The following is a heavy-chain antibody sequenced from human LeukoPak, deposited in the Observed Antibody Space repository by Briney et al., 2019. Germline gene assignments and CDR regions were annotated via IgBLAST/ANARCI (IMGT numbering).Heavy chain of an antibody. D-gene: IGHD6-13*01. CDR1: GGSISSHY. CDR3: ARAPSSSSWSYYFDY. CDR2: IYYSGST. V-gene: IGHV4-59*11. Sequence: PSGTLSLTCTVSGGSISSHYWSWIRQPPGKGLEWIGYIYYSGSTNYNPSLKSRVTISVDTSKNQFSLKLSSVTAADTAVYYCARAPSSSSWSYYFDYWGQGTLVTVSS. J-gene: IGHJ4*02.